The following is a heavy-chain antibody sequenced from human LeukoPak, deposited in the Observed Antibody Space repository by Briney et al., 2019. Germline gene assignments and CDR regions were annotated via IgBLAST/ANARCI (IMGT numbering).Heavy chain of an antibody. D-gene: IGHD2-2*01. Sequence: ASVKVSCKASGYSFTGYFMHWVRQAPGQGLEWMGRIDPNTGGANYAQKFQGRVTMTKDTSISTAYMELNGLRSDDTAVYYCARPASSCCDNWFDPWGQGTQVTVSS. V-gene: IGHV1-2*06. CDR3: ARPASSCCDNWFDP. CDR1: GYSFTGYF. CDR2: IDPNTGGA. J-gene: IGHJ5*02.